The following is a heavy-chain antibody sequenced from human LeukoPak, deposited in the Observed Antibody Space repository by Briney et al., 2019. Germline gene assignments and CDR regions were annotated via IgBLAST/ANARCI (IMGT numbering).Heavy chain of an antibody. CDR2: IYFSGST. CDR1: GGSLSSGDYY. D-gene: IGHD2-2*01. V-gene: IGHV4-30-4*08. J-gene: IGHJ5*02. Sequence: PSETLSLTCTVSGGSLSSGDYYWSWIRQPPGKGLEWIGYIYFSGSTYYNPSLKSRVTISVHTSKNQFSLSLSSVTAADTAVYYCARGFCTSTNCYQEEWFDPWGRGTLVTVSS. CDR3: ARGFCTSTNCYQEEWFDP.